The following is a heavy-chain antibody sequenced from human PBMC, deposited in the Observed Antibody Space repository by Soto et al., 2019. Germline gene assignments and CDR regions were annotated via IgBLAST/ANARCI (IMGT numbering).Heavy chain of an antibody. CDR2: IYYSGNT. CDR3: ARQYYFGSGSYYHRPFDF. Sequence: TSETLSLTCTVSGGSISSSSYYWALIRQAPGKGLEWIGSIYYSGNTYYNPSLKSRVTISVDTAKNQFSLKLSSVTAADTAVYYCARQYYFGSGSYYHRPFDFWGQGTLVTVSS. D-gene: IGHD3-10*01. CDR1: GGSISSSSYY. J-gene: IGHJ4*02. V-gene: IGHV4-39*01.